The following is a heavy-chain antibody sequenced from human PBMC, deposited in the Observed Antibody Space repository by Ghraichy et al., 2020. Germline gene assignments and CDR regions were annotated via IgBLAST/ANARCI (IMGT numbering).Heavy chain of an antibody. CDR3: VRAVLF. Sequence: SINHSGSTYYNPSLKSRVTISVDTSKNQFSLKLNSVTAADTAVYYCVRAVLFWGQGILVTVSS. D-gene: IGHD6-19*01. CDR2: INHSGST. J-gene: IGHJ4*02. V-gene: IGHV4-38-2*01.